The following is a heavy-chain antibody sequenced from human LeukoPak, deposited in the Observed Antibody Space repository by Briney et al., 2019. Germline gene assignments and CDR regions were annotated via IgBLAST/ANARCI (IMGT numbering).Heavy chain of an antibody. CDR3: AREGFWSGYYWFDP. D-gene: IGHD3-3*01. CDR1: GGSFSGYY. CDR2: INHSGST. Sequence: SETLSLTCAVYGGSFSGYYWNWIRQPPGKGLEWIGEINHSGSTNYNPSLKSRVTISLDMSKNQFSLKLSSVTAADTAVYYCAREGFWSGYYWFDPWGQGTLVTVSS. J-gene: IGHJ5*02. V-gene: IGHV4-34*01.